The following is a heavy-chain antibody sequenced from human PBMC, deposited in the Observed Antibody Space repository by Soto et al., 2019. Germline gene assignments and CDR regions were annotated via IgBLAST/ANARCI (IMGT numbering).Heavy chain of an antibody. CDR1: GGTFSSYA. J-gene: IGHJ5*02. CDR3: ARESLGWCDP. D-gene: IGHD3-10*01. CDR2: IIPIFGTA. V-gene: IGHV1-69*12. Sequence: QVQLVQSGAEVKKPGSSVKVSCKASGGTFSSYAISWVRQAPGQGLEWMGGIIPIFGTANYAQKFQGRVTSXXDEPTRTADMELSSLRSEDTAVYSGARESLGWCDPWGQGTLVTVSS.